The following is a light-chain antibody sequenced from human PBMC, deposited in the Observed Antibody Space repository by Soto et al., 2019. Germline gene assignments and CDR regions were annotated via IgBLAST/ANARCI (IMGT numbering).Light chain of an antibody. V-gene: IGKV1-39*01. J-gene: IGKJ4*01. Sequence: DIQMTQSPSSLSASVGVRVTITCRSSQSINKYLNWYRQKPGKAPEPLSYAAFSLHNGVSSTFSGSRSGTAFTLPISRLQPEDFATYYGQQSYDSPLPFGGGTKVEIK. CDR1: QSINKY. CDR2: AAF. CDR3: QQSYDSPLP.